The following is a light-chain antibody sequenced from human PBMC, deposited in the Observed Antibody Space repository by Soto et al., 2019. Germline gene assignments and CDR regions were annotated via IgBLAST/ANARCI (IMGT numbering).Light chain of an antibody. J-gene: IGKJ1*01. CDR2: GAS. Sequence: EIVLTQSPGTLDLSPGERATLSCRASQSININYLAWYQQKPGQGPRLLRYGASSRATGITDRFSVNGSGTDFTLIINRLEHEDFAVYYCHQYDNSPRSFGQATKAEI. CDR1: QSININY. CDR3: HQYDNSPRS. V-gene: IGKV3-20*01.